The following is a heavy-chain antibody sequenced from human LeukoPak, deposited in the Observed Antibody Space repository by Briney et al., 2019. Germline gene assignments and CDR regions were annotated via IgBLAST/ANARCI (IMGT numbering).Heavy chain of an antibody. Sequence: SQTLSLTCTVSGGSISSGSCYWSWIRQPAGKGLEWIGRIYTSGSTNYNPSLKSRVTISVDTSKNQFSLKLSSVTAADTAVYYCARDQKGDLNYYYMDVWGKGTTVTVSS. J-gene: IGHJ6*03. CDR2: IYTSGST. CDR3: ARDQKGDLNYYYMDV. V-gene: IGHV4-61*02. CDR1: GGSISSGSCY.